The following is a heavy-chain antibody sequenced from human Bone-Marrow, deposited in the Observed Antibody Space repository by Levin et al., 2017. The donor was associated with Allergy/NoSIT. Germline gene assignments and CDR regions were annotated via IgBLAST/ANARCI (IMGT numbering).Heavy chain of an antibody. D-gene: IGHD6-6*01. V-gene: IGHV4-39*01. J-gene: IGHJ2*01. CDR1: GGSISSSSYY. CDR2: IYYSGST. Sequence: PSQTLSLTCTVSGGSISSSSYYWGWIRQPPGKGLEWIGSIYYSGSTYYNPSLKSRVTISVDTSKNQFSLKLSSVTAADTAVYYCARPEKWRDSSSSVPPYWYFDLWGRGTLVTVSS. CDR3: ARPEKWRDSSSSVPPYWYFDL.